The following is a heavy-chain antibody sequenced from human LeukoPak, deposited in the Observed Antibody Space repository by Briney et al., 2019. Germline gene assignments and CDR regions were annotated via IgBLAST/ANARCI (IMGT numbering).Heavy chain of an antibody. CDR3: ARADHDYYDSSGYLGY. Sequence: MASQTLSLTCTFSGGSISSGSYDWTWFRQPAGKGLGWIGRICTSGSPKYNTSLKSRVTISVDTPKNQFYLKLSSVTAADTAVYYCARADHDYYDSSGYLGYWGQGTLVTVSS. CDR2: ICTSGSP. D-gene: IGHD3-22*01. CDR1: GGSISSGSYD. J-gene: IGHJ4*02. V-gene: IGHV4-61*02.